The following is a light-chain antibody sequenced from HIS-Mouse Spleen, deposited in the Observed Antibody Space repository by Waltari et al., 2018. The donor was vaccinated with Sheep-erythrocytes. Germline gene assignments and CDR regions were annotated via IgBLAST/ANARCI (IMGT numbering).Light chain of an antibody. V-gene: IGLV2-23*03. CDR1: SRAVGIYNL. J-gene: IGLJ2*01. CDR2: EGS. CDR3: CSYAGSSTFHVV. Sequence: QSALTQPASVSGSPGQSIPLPSTGTSRAVGIYNLLSWSQPHPGKAPKLMIYEGSKRPSGVSNRFSGSKSGNTASLTISGLQAEDEADYYCCSYAGSSTFHVVFGGGTKLTVL.